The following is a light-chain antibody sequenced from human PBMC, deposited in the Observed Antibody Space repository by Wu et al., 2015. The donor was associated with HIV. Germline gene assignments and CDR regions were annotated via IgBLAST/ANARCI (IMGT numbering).Light chain of an antibody. CDR1: QSVSNS. CDR3: QHYNNWPPYS. V-gene: IGKV3-15*01. CDR2: GAS. J-gene: IGKJ2*03. Sequence: EIVMTQSPATLSVSPGERATLSCRASQSVSNSLAWYQQKPGQAPRLLIYGASTRATGIPARFSGSGFGTEFALTIRSLQSEDFAVYYCQHYNNWPPYSFGQGTKLEIK.